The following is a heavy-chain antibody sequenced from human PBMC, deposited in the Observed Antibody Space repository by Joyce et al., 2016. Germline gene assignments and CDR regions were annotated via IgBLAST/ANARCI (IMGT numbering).Heavy chain of an antibody. J-gene: IGHJ6*02. CDR1: GFDFTIYR. V-gene: IGHV3-48*02. D-gene: IGHD3-10*01. Sequence: EVQLVESGGGLVQPGGSLRLSCVASGFDFTIYRMNWVRQAPGKGLEWISYISRSMSNIYYAESLKGRFTISRDNAKASVYLQIDSLRDEDTAVYYCARKSMRLGEFNYAMDVWGQGITVIVSS. CDR3: ARKSMRLGEFNYAMDV. CDR2: ISRSMSNI.